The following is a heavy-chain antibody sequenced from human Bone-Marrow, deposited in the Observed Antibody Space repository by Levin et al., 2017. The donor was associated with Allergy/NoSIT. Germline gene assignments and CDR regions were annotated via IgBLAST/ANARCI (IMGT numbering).Heavy chain of an antibody. CDR2: IIPIFGTA. CDR1: GGTFSSYA. J-gene: IGHJ6*02. D-gene: IGHD2-2*01. CDR3: ATRNDIVVVPAAIYGMDV. V-gene: IGHV1-69*13. Sequence: SVKVSCKASGGTFSSYAISWVRQAPGQGLEWMGGIIPIFGTANYAQKFQGRVTITADESTSTAYMELSSLRSEDTAVYYCATRNDIVVVPAAIYGMDVWGQGTTVTVSS.